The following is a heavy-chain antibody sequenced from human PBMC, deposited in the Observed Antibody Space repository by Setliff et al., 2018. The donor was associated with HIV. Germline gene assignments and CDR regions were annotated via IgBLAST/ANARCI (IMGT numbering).Heavy chain of an antibody. J-gene: IGHJ4*02. D-gene: IGHD3-10*01. CDR2: IYYSGTT. Sequence: SETLSLTCTVSGGSISSSSYYWGWIRQPPGKGLEWIGSIYYSGTTYYNPSLKSRVTISVDTSKNQFSLNLRSVTAADTAVYYCASLMYYYGSGSYKVFDYWGQGTLVTVS. CDR1: GGSISSSSYY. V-gene: IGHV4-39*07. CDR3: ASLMYYYGSGSYKVFDY.